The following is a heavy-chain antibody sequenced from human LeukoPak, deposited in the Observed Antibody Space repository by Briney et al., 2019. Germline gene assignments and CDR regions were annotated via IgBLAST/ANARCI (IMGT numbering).Heavy chain of an antibody. Sequence: PSETLSLTCTVSGGSISSSSYYWGWIRQPPGKGLEWIGSIYYSGSTYYNPSLKSRVTISVDTSKNQFSLKLSSVTAADTAVYYCALICLYSSGWYGCFDYWGQGTLVTVSS. CDR2: IYYSGST. CDR3: ALICLYSSGWYGCFDY. CDR1: GGSISSSSYY. J-gene: IGHJ4*02. V-gene: IGHV4-39*01. D-gene: IGHD6-19*01.